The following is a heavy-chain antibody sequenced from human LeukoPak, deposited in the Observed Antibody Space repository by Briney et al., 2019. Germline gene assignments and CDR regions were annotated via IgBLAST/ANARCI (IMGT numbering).Heavy chain of an antibody. CDR3: AKSPYGLGIYAIAGDY. J-gene: IGHJ4*02. CDR1: GFTFSSYA. Sequence: PGGSLRLSCAASGFTFSSYAMSWVRQAPGKGLEWVSAISGTGSSSYSADSVKGRFTISRDNSKNTLYLQMNTLRAEDTAVYYCAKSPYGLGIYAIAGDYWGQGTLVTVSS. CDR2: ISGTGSSS. V-gene: IGHV3-23*01. D-gene: IGHD3-10*01.